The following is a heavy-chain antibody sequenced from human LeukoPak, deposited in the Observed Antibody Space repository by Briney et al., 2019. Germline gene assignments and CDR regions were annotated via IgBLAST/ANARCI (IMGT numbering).Heavy chain of an antibody. V-gene: IGHV3-23*01. J-gene: IGHJ4*02. CDR1: GFIFSDYA. CDR3: AKDRGGLPSDY. Sequence: PGGSLRLSCAASGFIFSDYAMSWVRQAPGKGLEWVSAISGGDVGTFYADSVRGRFTISRDNSNNTLYLQMNSLRAEDTAVYYCAKDRGGLPSDYWGQGTLVTVSS. D-gene: IGHD3-16*01. CDR2: ISGGDVGT.